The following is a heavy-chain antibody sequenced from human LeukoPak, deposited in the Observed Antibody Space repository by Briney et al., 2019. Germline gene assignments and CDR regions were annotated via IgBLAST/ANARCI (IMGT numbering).Heavy chain of an antibody. CDR3: AKGIGGESGYHYYMDV. D-gene: IGHD3-16*01. CDR2: INTYNGNT. CDR1: GYTITTYG. V-gene: IGHV1-18*01. J-gene: IGHJ6*03. Sequence: ASVKVSCKASGYTITTYGIDWVRQAPGQGLEGMGWINTYNGNTNYAQKLQDRVTMTTDTSTSTAYMELRSLRSDDTAVYYCAKGIGGESGYHYYMDVWGKGTTVTVSS.